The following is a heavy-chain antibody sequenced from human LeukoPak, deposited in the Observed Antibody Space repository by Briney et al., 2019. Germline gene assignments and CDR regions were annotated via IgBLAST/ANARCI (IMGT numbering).Heavy chain of an antibody. CDR3: ARDFYELRFGELFDY. CDR2: ISYDGSNK. CDR1: GFTFSSYG. D-gene: IGHD3-10*01. V-gene: IGHV3-30*03. J-gene: IGHJ4*02. Sequence: QTGGSLRLSCAASGFTFSSYGMHWVRQAPGKGLEWVAVISYDGSNKYYADSVKGRFTISRDNSKNTLYLQMNSLRAEDTAVYYCARDFYELRFGELFDYWGQGTLVTVSS.